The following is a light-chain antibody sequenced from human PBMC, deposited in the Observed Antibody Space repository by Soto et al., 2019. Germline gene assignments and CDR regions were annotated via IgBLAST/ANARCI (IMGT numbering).Light chain of an antibody. Sequence: EIELTQSPGTLSLSPGERATLSCRASQSVSSNYLAWYQQKPGQAPRLLIYGASSRATGIPDRFSGSGSGTDFTLTISRLEPEDFAVYSCQQYGTSPLTFGGGTKIQIK. CDR1: QSVSSNY. J-gene: IGKJ4*01. CDR3: QQYGTSPLT. V-gene: IGKV3-20*01. CDR2: GAS.